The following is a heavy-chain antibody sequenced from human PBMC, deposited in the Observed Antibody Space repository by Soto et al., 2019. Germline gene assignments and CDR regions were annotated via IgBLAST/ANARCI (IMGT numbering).Heavy chain of an antibody. CDR2: ISPNGQGI. CDR3: AKDRNYPRGCFHY. D-gene: IGHD1-7*01. CDR1: GFTPSSYG. Sequence: PGGSLRLSCAASGFTPSSYGMSWVRQAPGKGLEWVSAISPNGQGIYYADSVRGRFTISRDTFKNTVFLHMDSLRAEDTAVYYCAKDRNYPRGCFHYWGQGTLVTVSS. V-gene: IGHV3-23*01. J-gene: IGHJ4*02.